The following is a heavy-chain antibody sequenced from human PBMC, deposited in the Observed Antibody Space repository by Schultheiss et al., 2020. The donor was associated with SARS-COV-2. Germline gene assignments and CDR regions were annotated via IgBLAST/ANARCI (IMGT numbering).Heavy chain of an antibody. V-gene: IGHV2-70*01. CDR3: ARISGSSTRYYYYGMDV. J-gene: IGHJ6*02. Sequence: SGPTLVKPTQTLTLTCTFSGFSLSTSGVGVGWIRQPPGKALEWLALIYWDDDKYYSTSLKTRLTISKDTSKNQVVLTMTNMDPVDTATYYCARISGSSTRYYYYGMDVWGQGTTVTVSS. CDR2: IYWDDDK. D-gene: IGHD2-2*01. CDR1: GFSLSTSGVG.